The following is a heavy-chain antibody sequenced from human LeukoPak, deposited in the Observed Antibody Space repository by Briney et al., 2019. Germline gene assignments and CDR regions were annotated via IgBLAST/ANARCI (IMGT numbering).Heavy chain of an antibody. Sequence: PSETLSLTCAVYGGSFSGYYWSWIRQPPGKGLEWIGEINHSGSTNYNPSLKSRVTISVDTSKNQFSLKLSSVTAADTAVYYCARGHKIRREYYDYVWGSYRANWFDPWGQGTLVTVSS. D-gene: IGHD3-16*02. CDR1: GGSFSGYY. CDR2: INHSGST. V-gene: IGHV4-34*01. CDR3: ARGHKIRREYYDYVWGSYRANWFDP. J-gene: IGHJ5*02.